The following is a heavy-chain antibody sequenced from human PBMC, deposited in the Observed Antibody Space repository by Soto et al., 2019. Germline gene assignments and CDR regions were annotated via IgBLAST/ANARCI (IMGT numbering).Heavy chain of an antibody. CDR3: AKRAEYSDVPGCYGVDY. J-gene: IGHJ4*02. CDR1: GFTFSSYG. D-gene: IGHD2-15*01. CDR2: LSYDGRNK. V-gene: IGHV3-30*18. Sequence: QVQLVESGGGVVQPGRSLRLSCAASGFTFSSYGMHWVRQAPGKGLEWVAALSYDGRNKNYADSVKGRFTISRDDSTNTLSLQMNSLGVEDKAVYYGAKRAEYSDVPGCYGVDYWGQVTLVTVSS.